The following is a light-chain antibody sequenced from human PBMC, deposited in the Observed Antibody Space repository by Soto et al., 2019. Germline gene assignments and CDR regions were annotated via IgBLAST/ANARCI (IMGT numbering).Light chain of an antibody. CDR2: SNN. J-gene: IGLJ2*01. CDR3: AAWDDSLNGPL. V-gene: IGLV1-44*01. Sequence: QSVLTQPPSASGTPGQRVTISCSGSSSNIGSNTVNWYQQLPGTAPKLLIYSNNQRPSGVPDRFSGYKSGTSASLAISGLQSEDEADYYCAAWDDSLNGPLFGGGTKVTVL. CDR1: SSNIGSNT.